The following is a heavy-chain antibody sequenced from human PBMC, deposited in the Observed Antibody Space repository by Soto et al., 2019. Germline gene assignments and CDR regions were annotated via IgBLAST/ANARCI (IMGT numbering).Heavy chain of an antibody. CDR1: GFTFSSYG. J-gene: IGHJ4*02. Sequence: PGGSLRLSCAASGFTFSSYGMHWVRQAPGKGLEWVAVISYDGSNKYYADSVKGRFTISRDNSKNTLYLQMNSLRAEDTAVYYCAKGIDFHWFFFDYWGQGTLVTVSS. CDR2: ISYDGSNK. D-gene: IGHD3-9*01. V-gene: IGHV3-30*18. CDR3: AKGIDFHWFFFDY.